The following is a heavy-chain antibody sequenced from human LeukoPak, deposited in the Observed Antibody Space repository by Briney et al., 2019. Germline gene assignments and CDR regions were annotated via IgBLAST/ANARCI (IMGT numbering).Heavy chain of an antibody. CDR2: INSDGSST. D-gene: IGHD3-10*01. J-gene: IGHJ6*03. CDR3: ARGDYYGSGSFYYYYMDV. CDR1: GFTFSSYW. V-gene: IGHV3-74*01. Sequence: GGSLRLSCAASGFTFSSYWMHWVRQAPGKGLVWVSRINSDGSSTSYADSVKGRFTISRDNAKNTLYLQMNSLRAEDTAVYYCARGDYYGSGSFYYYYMDVWGKGTTVTISS.